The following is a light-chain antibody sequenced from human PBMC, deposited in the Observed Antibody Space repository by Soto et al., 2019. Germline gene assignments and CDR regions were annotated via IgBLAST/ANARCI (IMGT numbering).Light chain of an antibody. J-gene: IGLJ2*01. V-gene: IGLV2-14*03. CDR1: NSDVGAYNY. Sequence: QSALTQPASVSGSPGQSITISCTGTNSDVGAYNYVSWYQLHPGKAPKLIIYDVDSRPSGVSNRFSGSKSGNTASLTVSGLQAEDEGDYYCSSYISTGVIFGGGTKLTVL. CDR2: DVD. CDR3: SSYISTGVI.